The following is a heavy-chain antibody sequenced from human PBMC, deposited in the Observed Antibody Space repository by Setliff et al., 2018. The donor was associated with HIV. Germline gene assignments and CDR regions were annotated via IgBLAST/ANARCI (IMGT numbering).Heavy chain of an antibody. CDR3: ARSSPRFSGSYFDY. CDR2: IYTSGNT. D-gene: IGHD1-26*01. J-gene: IGHJ4*02. Sequence: SETLSLTCTVSGGSISSGSYYWNWIRQPAGKGLEWIGRIYTSGNTNSNPSLKRRVTISVDTSKNQFSLKLSSVTAADTAVCYCARSSPRFSGSYFDYWGQGTQVT. CDR1: GGSISSGSYY. V-gene: IGHV4-61*02.